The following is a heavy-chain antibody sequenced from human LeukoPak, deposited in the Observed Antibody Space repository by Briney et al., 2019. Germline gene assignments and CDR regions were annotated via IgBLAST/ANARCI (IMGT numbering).Heavy chain of an antibody. D-gene: IGHD1-26*01. CDR2: IFPSGGEI. Sequence: GGSLRLSCAASGFTFSTFAMIWVRQPPGKGLEWVSSIFPSGGEIHYADSVRGRFTISRDNSKNSLYLQMKRLTAADTAVYYCAKDRSIGTYYTFDHWGQGTLVSVSS. CDR1: GFTFSTFA. J-gene: IGHJ4*02. CDR3: AKDRSIGTYYTFDH. V-gene: IGHV3-23*01.